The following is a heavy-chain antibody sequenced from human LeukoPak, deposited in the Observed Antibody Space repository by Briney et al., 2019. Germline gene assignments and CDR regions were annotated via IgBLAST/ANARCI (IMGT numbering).Heavy chain of an antibody. CDR1: GGSFSGYY. Sequence: RPSETLSLTCAVYGGSFSGYYWSWIRQPPGKGLEWIGEINHSGSTNYNPSLKSRVTISVDTSKNQFSLKLSSVTAADTAVYYCAARGYSYGYHAFDYWGQGTLVTVSS. J-gene: IGHJ4*02. CDR3: AARGYSYGYHAFDY. V-gene: IGHV4-34*01. CDR2: INHSGST. D-gene: IGHD5-18*01.